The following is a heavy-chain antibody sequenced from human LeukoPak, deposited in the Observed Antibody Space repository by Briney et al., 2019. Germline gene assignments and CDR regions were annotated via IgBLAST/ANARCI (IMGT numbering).Heavy chain of an antibody. Sequence: PGGSLRLSCAASGFTFSSYGMSWVRQAPGKGLEWVSAISGSGGSTYYADSVKGRFTISRDNSKNTLYLQMNSLRAEDTAVYYCAKGLSGFGRSIAVAGTWGQGTLVTVSS. J-gene: IGHJ4*02. CDR3: AKGLSGFGRSIAVAGT. CDR1: GFTFSSYG. D-gene: IGHD6-19*01. CDR2: ISGSGGST. V-gene: IGHV3-23*01.